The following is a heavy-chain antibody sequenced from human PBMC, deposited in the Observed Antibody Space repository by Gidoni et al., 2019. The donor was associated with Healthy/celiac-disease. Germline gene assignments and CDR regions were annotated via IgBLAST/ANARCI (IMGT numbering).Heavy chain of an antibody. J-gene: IGHJ3*02. CDR3: ARDRAYCGGDCYPGAFDI. CDR2: INWNGGST. Sequence: EVQLVESGGGVVRPGGSLRLSCAASGFTFDDYAMSWVRQAPGKGLEWVSGINWNGGSTGYADSVKGRFTISRDNAKNSLYLQMNSLRAEDTALYYCARDRAYCGGDCYPGAFDIWGQGTMVTVSS. V-gene: IGHV3-20*04. CDR1: GFTFDDYA. D-gene: IGHD2-21*02.